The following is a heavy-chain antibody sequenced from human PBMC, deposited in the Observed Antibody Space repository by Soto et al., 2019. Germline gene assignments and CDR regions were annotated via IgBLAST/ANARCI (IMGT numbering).Heavy chain of an antibody. V-gene: IGHV1-18*04. D-gene: IGHD6-13*01. Sequence: GASVKVSCKASGYTFTSYGISWVRQAPGQGLEWMGWISAYNGNTNYAQKLQGRVTMTTDTSTSTAYMELRSLRSDDTAVYYCARDEGQQLVPFPNYYYYYGMDVWGQGTTVTVSS. CDR3: ARDEGQQLVPFPNYYYYYGMDV. CDR2: ISAYNGNT. J-gene: IGHJ6*02. CDR1: GYTFTSYG.